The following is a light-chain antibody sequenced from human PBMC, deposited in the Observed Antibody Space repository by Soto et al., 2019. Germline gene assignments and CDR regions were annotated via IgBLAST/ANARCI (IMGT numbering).Light chain of an antibody. CDR3: SSYRV. CDR1: ISDVGAYNY. J-gene: IGLJ3*02. V-gene: IGLV2-14*01. Sequence: QSALTQPASVSGSPGQSITISCTGTISDVGAYNYVSWYQHHPGEAPKLIIYEVSNRPSGISNRFSGSKSDNTASLTISGLQAEDEADYYCSSYRVFGGGTKLTVL. CDR2: EVS.